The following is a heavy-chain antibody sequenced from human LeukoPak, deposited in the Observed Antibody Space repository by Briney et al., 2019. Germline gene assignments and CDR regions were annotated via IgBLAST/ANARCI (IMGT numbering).Heavy chain of an antibody. J-gene: IGHJ5*02. CDR2: INPNSGGT. CDR3: ARGSRVGYQLLYERVNEGNRFDP. V-gene: IGHV1-2*02. Sequence: ASVKVSCKASGYTFTGYYMHWVRQAPGQGLEWMGWINPNSGGTNYAQKFQGRVTMTRDTSISTAYMELSRLRSDDTAVYYCARGSRVGYQLLYERVNEGNRFDPWGQGTLVAVSS. D-gene: IGHD2-2*02. CDR1: GYTFTGYY.